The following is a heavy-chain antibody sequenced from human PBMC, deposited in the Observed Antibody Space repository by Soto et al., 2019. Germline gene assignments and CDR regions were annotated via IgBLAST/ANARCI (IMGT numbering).Heavy chain of an antibody. D-gene: IGHD3-16*01. CDR1: GGSISSSSYY. V-gene: IGHV4-39*01. J-gene: IGHJ6*03. Sequence: QLQLQESGPGLVKPSETLSLTCTVSGGSISSSSYYWGWIRQPPGKGLEWIGSIYYSGSTYYNPSLKRRVTKSVDTSKNQFSLKLSSVTAADTAVYYCARQIRGGLNYYYMDVWGKGTTVTVSS. CDR3: ARQIRGGLNYYYMDV. CDR2: IYYSGST.